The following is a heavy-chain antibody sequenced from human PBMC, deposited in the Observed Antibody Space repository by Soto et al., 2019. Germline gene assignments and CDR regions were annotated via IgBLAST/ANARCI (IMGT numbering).Heavy chain of an antibody. D-gene: IGHD3-22*01. CDR1: GGSISYYY. CDR2: IYYSGST. Sequence: SETRSLTCSVSGGSISYYYWSWIRQPPGKGLEWIGYIYYSGSTNYNPSLKSRITISVDTSKNQFSLKLNSVTAADTAIYYCACGYPKSYYYMDVWGKGTTVTVSS. CDR3: ACGYPKSYYYMDV. V-gene: IGHV4-59*01. J-gene: IGHJ6*03.